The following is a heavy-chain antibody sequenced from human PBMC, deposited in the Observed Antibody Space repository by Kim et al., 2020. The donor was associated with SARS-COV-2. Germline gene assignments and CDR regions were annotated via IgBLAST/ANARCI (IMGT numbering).Heavy chain of an antibody. CDR1: GFSVTDFY. CDR3: AGVTPSGYRTVYYYAIDV. D-gene: IGHD5-12*01. J-gene: IGHJ6*02. CDR2: IGDGT. Sequence: GGSLRLSCVASGFSVTDFYMTWVRQAPGKGLEWVAYIGDGTAESVEGRFAIFRASARNSVDLQMSSLGVDDTATYYCAGVTPSGYRTVYYYAIDVWGQGTTVTVSS. V-gene: IGHV3-53*01.